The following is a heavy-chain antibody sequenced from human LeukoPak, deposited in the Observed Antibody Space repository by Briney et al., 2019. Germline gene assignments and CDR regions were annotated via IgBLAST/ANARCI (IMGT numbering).Heavy chain of an antibody. CDR2: IGSDGKP. D-gene: IGHD3-10*02. CDR3: ARDLYYYVAMDV. Sequence: GGSQRLSCEASGFPFSSYAMTWVRQAPGKGLEWVSSIGSDGKPHYSGSVKGRFVISRDNFGGMVFLQLNSLRVEDTALYYCARDLYYYVAMDVWGQGTTVTVSS. J-gene: IGHJ6*02. CDR1: GFPFSSYA. V-gene: IGHV3-23*01.